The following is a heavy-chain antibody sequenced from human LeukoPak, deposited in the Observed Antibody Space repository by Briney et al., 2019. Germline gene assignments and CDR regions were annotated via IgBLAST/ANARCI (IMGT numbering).Heavy chain of an antibody. J-gene: IGHJ4*02. Sequence: GGSLRLSCAASGFTFDDYAMHWVRQAPGKGLEWVSGISWNSGSIGYADSVKGRFTISRDNAKNSLYLQMNSLRAEDTALYYCAKGISGWSGDYFDYWGQGILVTVSS. D-gene: IGHD6-13*01. CDR3: AKGISGWSGDYFDY. CDR1: GFTFDDYA. V-gene: IGHV3-9*01. CDR2: ISWNSGSI.